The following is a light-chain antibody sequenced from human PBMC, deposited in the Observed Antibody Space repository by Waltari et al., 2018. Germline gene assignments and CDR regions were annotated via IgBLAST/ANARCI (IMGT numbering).Light chain of an antibody. CDR3: CSYGGSYYV. J-gene: IGLJ1*01. Sequence: QSALTQPRSVSGSPGQSVTIPRTGTSSDVGRYDYVSWYQQQPGKAPKVMIYDVNKRPCGVPDRCSGSKSGNTAALTISGLQAEDEAEYYCCSYGGSYYVLGTGTEVTVL. V-gene: IGLV2-11*02. CDR1: SSDVGRYDY. CDR2: DVN.